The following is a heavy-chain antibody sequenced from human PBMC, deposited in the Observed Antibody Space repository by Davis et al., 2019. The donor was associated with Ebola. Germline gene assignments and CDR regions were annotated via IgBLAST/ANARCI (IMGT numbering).Heavy chain of an antibody. J-gene: IGHJ4*02. V-gene: IGHV3-30-3*01. CDR1: GFTFSSYA. Sequence: GGSLRLSCAASGFTFSSYAMHWVRQAPGKGLEWVAVISYDGSNKYYADSVKGRFTISRDNSKNTLYLQMNSLRAEDTAVYYCARVPYYYGPFDYWGQGTLVTVSS. D-gene: IGHD3-10*01. CDR3: ARVPYYYGPFDY. CDR2: ISYDGSNK.